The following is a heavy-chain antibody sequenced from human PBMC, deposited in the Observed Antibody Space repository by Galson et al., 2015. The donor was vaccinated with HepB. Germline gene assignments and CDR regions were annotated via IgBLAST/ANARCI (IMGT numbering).Heavy chain of an antibody. CDR2: TYHRSKWYN. V-gene: IGHV6-1*01. J-gene: IGHJ4*02. CDR3: ARDMYSGSWSTFDY. Sequence: CAISGDSVSSKSAAWNWIRQSPSRGLEWLGRTYHRSKWYNDYAVSVKSRITINPDTSKNQFSLQLNSVTPEDTAVYYCARDMYSGSWSTFDYWGQGILVTVSS. CDR1: GDSVSSKSAA. D-gene: IGHD6-13*01.